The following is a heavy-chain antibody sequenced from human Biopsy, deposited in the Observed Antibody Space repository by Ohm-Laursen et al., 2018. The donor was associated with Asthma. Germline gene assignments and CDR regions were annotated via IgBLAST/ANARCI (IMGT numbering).Heavy chain of an antibody. CDR1: GGTFNTYV. D-gene: IGHD2-2*01. CDR3: ARKAGSCISRTCYSLDL. J-gene: IGHJ5*02. V-gene: IGHV1-69*01. CDR2: INSVFGTT. Sequence: GSSVKVSYKSLGGTFNTYVIGWVRQAPGQGLEWMGGINSVFGTTTYPQKFQDRVTITADDSTSTVYMELSSLRSEDTAVYYCARKAGSCISRTCYSLDLWGQGTLVTVSS.